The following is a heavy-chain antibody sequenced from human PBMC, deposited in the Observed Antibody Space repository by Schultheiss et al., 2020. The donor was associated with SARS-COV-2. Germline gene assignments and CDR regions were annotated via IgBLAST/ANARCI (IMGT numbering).Heavy chain of an antibody. CDR1: GFTFSNYS. CDR3: TRAGYCTNGVCYYYMDV. CDR2: ISSSSSYI. V-gene: IGHV3-21*01. J-gene: IGHJ6*03. D-gene: IGHD2-8*01. Sequence: GGSLRLSCAASGFTFSNYSMNWVRQAPGKGLEWVSSISSSSSYIYYADSVKGRFTISRDNAKNSLYLQMNSLRAEDTAVYYCTRAGYCTNGVCYYYMDVWGKGTTVTVSS.